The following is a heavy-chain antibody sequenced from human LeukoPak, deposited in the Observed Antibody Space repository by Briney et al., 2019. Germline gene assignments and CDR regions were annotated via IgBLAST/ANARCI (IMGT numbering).Heavy chain of an antibody. CDR1: GYTFTSYL. V-gene: IGHV5-51*01. CDR3: ARAPGGFSGYDSPDYYYGMDV. J-gene: IGHJ6*02. D-gene: IGHD5-12*01. CDR2: IYPGDSDT. Sequence: KSGESLKISCRTSGYTFTSYLIAWVRQMPGKGLEWMGIIYPGDSDTRYSPSFQGQVTISADKSISTAYLQWSSLKASDTAMYYCARAPGGFSGYDSPDYYYGMDVWGQGTTVTVSS.